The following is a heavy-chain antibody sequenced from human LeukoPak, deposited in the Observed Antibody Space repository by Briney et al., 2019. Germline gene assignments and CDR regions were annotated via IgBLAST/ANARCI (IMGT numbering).Heavy chain of an antibody. Sequence: GVCLRLSCAASGLTFSTYAMSWVRQAPGKGLEWVSTIPRRGDTTHYADSVKGRFTFSRDNSKNTLYLQMHSLRAEDTAVYYCAKYSGSGYYYYFYGMDVWGQGTTVTVS. CDR3: AKYSGSGYYYYFYGMDV. CDR2: IPRRGDTT. D-gene: IGHD3-10*01. CDR1: GLTFSTYA. V-gene: IGHV3-23*01. J-gene: IGHJ6*02.